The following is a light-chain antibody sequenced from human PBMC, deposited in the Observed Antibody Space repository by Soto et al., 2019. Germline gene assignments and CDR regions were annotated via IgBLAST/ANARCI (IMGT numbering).Light chain of an antibody. Sequence: DIQITQSPSSLSSDLLDIVTITCRASQTISSWLAWYQQKPGKAPKLLIYKASTLKSGVPSRFSGSGSGTEFTLTISSLQPDDFATYYCQHYNSYSEAFGQGTKVDIK. CDR1: QTISSW. CDR3: QHYNSYSEA. J-gene: IGKJ1*01. V-gene: IGKV1-5*03. CDR2: KAS.